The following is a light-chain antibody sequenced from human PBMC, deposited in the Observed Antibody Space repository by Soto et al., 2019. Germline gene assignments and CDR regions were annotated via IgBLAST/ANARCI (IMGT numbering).Light chain of an antibody. CDR1: SSNIWAGYD. Sequence: QSVLTQPPSVCGAPGQSFTISCTGSSSNIWAGYDVHWYQQLPGTAPKLLIYGNRNRPSGVPDRFSGSKSGTSASLAITGLQAEDEADYYCQSYDSSLSGAYVFGTGTKVTVL. J-gene: IGLJ1*01. CDR2: GNR. V-gene: IGLV1-40*01. CDR3: QSYDSSLSGAYV.